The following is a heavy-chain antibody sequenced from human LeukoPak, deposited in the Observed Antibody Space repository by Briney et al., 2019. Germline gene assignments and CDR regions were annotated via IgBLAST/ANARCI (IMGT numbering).Heavy chain of an antibody. Sequence: SETLSLTCTVSGYSISSGYYWGWIRQPPGKGLEWIGSIYHSGSTYYNPSLKSRVTMSVDTSKNQFSLKLSSVTAADTAVYYCARGTLRGVMRALFDYWGQGTLVTVSS. CDR2: IYHSGST. J-gene: IGHJ4*02. CDR1: GYSISSGYY. CDR3: ARGTLRGVMRALFDY. D-gene: IGHD3-16*01. V-gene: IGHV4-38-2*02.